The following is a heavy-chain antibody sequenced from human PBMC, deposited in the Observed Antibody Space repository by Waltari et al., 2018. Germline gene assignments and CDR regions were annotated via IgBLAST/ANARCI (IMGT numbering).Heavy chain of an antibody. J-gene: IGHJ5*02. CDR2: INPNSGGT. D-gene: IGHD3-10*01. Sequence: QVQLVQSGAEVKKPGASVKVSCKAPGYPFTGYYLHWVRQAPGQGLEWMGRINPNSGGTNYAQKFQGRVTMTRDTSISTAYMELSRLRSDDTAVYYCARAVRLEANWFDPWGQGTLVTVSS. CDR3: ARAVRLEANWFDP. CDR1: GYPFTGYY. V-gene: IGHV1-2*06.